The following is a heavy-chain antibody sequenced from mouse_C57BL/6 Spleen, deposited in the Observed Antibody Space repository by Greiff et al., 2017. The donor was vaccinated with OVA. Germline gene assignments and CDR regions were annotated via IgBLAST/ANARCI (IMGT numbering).Heavy chain of an antibody. CDR2: IHPNSGST. Sequence: QVHVKQPGAELVKPGASVKLSCKASGYTFTSYWMHWVKQRPGQGLEWIGMIHPNSGSTNYNEKFKSKATLTVDKSSSTAYMQLSSLTSEDSAVYYCAIAYYSNYEGGIFAYWGQGTLVTVSA. D-gene: IGHD2-5*01. CDR1: GYTFTSYW. CDR3: AIAYYSNYEGGIFAY. J-gene: IGHJ3*01. V-gene: IGHV1-64*01.